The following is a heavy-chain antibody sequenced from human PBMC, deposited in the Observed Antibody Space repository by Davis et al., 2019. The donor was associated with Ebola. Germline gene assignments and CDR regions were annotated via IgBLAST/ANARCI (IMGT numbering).Heavy chain of an antibody. J-gene: IGHJ2*01. V-gene: IGHV2-70*11. Sequence: TLSLTCTVSGGSISSYYWSWIRQPPGKALEWLARIDWDDDKYYTTSLKSRLTISKDTSKNQVVLTMTNMDPVDTATYYCARTFREYYYDSSGYYSYWYFDLWGRGTLVTVSS. CDR2: IDWDDDK. CDR3: ARTFREYYYDSSGYYSYWYFDL. CDR1: GGSISSYY. D-gene: IGHD3-22*01.